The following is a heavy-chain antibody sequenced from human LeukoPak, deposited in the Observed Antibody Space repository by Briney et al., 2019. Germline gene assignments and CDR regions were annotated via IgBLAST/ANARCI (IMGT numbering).Heavy chain of an antibody. J-gene: IGHJ4*02. CDR1: GFSVSDYW. CDR2: LSSDGTNT. CDR3: AREGTASIDY. Sequence: GSLILSCAASGFSVSDYWMYWVRQHPAKGLVCVSRLSSDGTNTRYADSVRGRFTMSRDNAKNTVYLQMNSLRGEDTAVYYCAREGTASIDYWGQGSLVTVSS. D-gene: IGHD3-10*01. V-gene: IGHV3-74*01.